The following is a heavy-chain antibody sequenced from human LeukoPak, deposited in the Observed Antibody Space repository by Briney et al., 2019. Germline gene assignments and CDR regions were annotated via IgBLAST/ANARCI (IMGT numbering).Heavy chain of an antibody. D-gene: IGHD6-19*01. Sequence: GGSLRLSCAASGFTFSDYYMSWIRQAPGKGLEWVSYISSSSSTIYYADSVKGRFTISRDNAKNSLYLQMNSLRAEDTAVYYCARAVEAVAATGFDYWGQGTLVTVSS. CDR2: ISSSSSTI. CDR1: GFTFSDYY. J-gene: IGHJ4*02. V-gene: IGHV3-11*04. CDR3: ARAVEAVAATGFDY.